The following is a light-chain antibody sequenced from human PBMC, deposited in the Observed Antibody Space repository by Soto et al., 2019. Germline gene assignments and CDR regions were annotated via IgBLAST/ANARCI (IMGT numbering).Light chain of an antibody. Sequence: QSALTQPASVSGSPGQSITISCTGTSSDVGGYNYVSWYQQHPGKAPKLMIYAVSNRPSGVSNRFSGSKSGNTASLTISGLQAEHEAEYYCSSYTSSSTPYVFGTGTKVTVL. V-gene: IGLV2-14*01. J-gene: IGLJ1*01. CDR3: SSYTSSSTPYV. CDR2: AVS. CDR1: SSDVGGYNY.